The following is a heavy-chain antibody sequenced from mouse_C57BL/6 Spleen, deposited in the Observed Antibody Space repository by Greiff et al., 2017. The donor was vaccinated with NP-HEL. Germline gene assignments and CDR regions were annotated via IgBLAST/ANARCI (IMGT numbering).Heavy chain of an antibody. CDR1: GYTFTSYW. CDR3: ARRRVTGDFDY. Sequence: QVQLQQPGAELVKPGASVKLSCKASGYTFTSYWMQWVKQRPGQGLEWIGEIDPSDSYTNYNQKFKGKATLTVDTSSSTAYMQLSSLTSEDSAVYYCARRRVTGDFDYWGQGTTLTVSS. D-gene: IGHD2-1*01. CDR2: IDPSDSYT. V-gene: IGHV1-50*01. J-gene: IGHJ2*01.